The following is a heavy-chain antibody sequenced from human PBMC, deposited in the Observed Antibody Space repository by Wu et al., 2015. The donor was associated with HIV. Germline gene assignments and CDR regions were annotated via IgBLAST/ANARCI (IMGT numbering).Heavy chain of an antibody. CDR3: ARELEDPAIMVRAGLDP. V-gene: IGHV1-69*05. J-gene: IGHJ5*02. CDR1: GGILTKYD. CDR2: TTPMFGTT. Sequence: QVHLVQSGAEVRKPGSSVKVPCKASGGILTKYDINWVRQAPGKGLEWMGGTTPMFGTTNYAQKFQGRVTITSDVYTSTVYMELRSLRSEDTATYYCARELEDPAIMVRAGLDPWGQGPWSPSP. D-gene: IGHD3-10*01.